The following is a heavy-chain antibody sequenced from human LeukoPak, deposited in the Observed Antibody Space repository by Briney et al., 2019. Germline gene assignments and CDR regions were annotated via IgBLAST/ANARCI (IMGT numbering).Heavy chain of an antibody. V-gene: IGHV4-39*07. Sequence: SETLSLTCTVSGGSISSSSYYWGWFRQPPGKGLEWIGSIYYSGSTYYNPSLKSRVTISVDTSKNQFSLKLSSVTAADTAVYYCAREKRQLWTDYYYYMDVWGKGTTVTVSS. D-gene: IGHD5-18*01. CDR1: GGSISSSSYY. J-gene: IGHJ6*03. CDR3: AREKRQLWTDYYYYMDV. CDR2: IYYSGST.